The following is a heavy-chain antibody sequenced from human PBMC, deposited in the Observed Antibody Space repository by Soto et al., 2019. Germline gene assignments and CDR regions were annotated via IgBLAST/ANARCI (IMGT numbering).Heavy chain of an antibody. CDR3: ARGPIAAAGNNWFDP. V-gene: IGHV1-18*01. CDR2: ISAYNGNT. CDR1: GYTFTSYG. D-gene: IGHD6-13*01. J-gene: IGHJ5*02. Sequence: VVSVKVSCKASGYTFTSYGISWVRQAPGQGLEWMGWISAYNGNTNYAQKLQGRVTMTTDTSTSTAYMELRSLRSDDTAVYYCARGPIAAAGNNWFDPWGQGTLVTVSS.